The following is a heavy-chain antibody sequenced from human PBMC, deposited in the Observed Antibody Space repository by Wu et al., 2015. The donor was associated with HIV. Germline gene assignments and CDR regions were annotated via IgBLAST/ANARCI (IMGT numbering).Heavy chain of an antibody. J-gene: IGHJ3*02. Sequence: QVQLVQSGAEVKKPGASVKVSCKASGYTFTSYDINWVRQATGQGLEWMGWMNPNSGNTGYAQKFQGRVTMTRNTSISTAYMELSSLRSEDTAVYYCARNGEKNKRITMVRGVLVVDDAFDIWGQGTMVTVSS. V-gene: IGHV1-8*01. CDR3: ARNGEKNKRITMVRGVLVVDDAFDI. CDR1: GYTFTSYD. CDR2: MNPNSGNT. D-gene: IGHD3-10*01.